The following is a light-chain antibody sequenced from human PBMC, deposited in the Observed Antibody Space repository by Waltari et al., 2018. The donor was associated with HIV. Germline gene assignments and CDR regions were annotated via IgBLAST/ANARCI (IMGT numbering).Light chain of an antibody. V-gene: IGLV1-47*01. CDR1: TSTIRSHS. Sequence: SVLTQPPSASAPHGQTVTISCSGSTSTIRSHSVVWYQQLPGTAPKLLMHRNHHRPSGVPDRFSDSTSGTSASLAISGLRSEDEADYYCATWDDSLSGVLFGGGTKLTVL. J-gene: IGLJ2*01. CDR3: ATWDDSLSGVL. CDR2: RNH.